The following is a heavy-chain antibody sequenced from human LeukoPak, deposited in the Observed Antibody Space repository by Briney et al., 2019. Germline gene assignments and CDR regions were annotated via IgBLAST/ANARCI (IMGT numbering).Heavy chain of an antibody. CDR1: GGSISSSNW. D-gene: IGHD2/OR15-2a*01. J-gene: IGHJ6*03. CDR2: IFHTGTT. V-gene: IGHV4-4*02. Sequence: NPSGTLSLTCAVSGGSISSSNWWSWVRQPPGKGLEWIGRIFHTGTTDYKTSLKGRVTISVDKSKNQFSLKLTSVTAADTAVYYCARLTPTTLSLYYYYMDVWGKGTTVTVSS. CDR3: ARLTPTTLSLYYYYMDV.